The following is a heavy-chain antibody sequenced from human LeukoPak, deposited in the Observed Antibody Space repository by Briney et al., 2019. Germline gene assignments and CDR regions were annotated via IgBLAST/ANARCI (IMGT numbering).Heavy chain of an antibody. CDR1: GFTFSDYY. D-gene: IGHD1-26*01. CDR3: ARVGASGSYSTPFDY. J-gene: IGHJ4*02. Sequence: GGSLRLSCAASGFTFSDYYMSWIRQAPGKGLEWVSYISSSGSTIYYADSVKGRFTISRDSAKNSLYLQMNSLRAEDTAVYHCARVGASGSYSTPFDYWGQGTLVTVSS. CDR2: ISSSGSTI. V-gene: IGHV3-11*04.